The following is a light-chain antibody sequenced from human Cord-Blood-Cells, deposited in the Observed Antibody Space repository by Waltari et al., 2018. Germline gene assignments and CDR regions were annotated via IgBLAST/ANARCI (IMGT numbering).Light chain of an antibody. V-gene: IGKV3-11*01. CDR2: DAS. CDR3: QQRSNWPL. J-gene: IGKJ5*01. CDR1: QSVSSY. Sequence: EIVLTQSPATLSLSPGERDTLSCRASQSVSSYLAWYQQQPGQAPRLLIYDASNRATGIPARFSGSGSGTDFTLTISSLEPEDFAVYYCQQRSNWPLFGQGTRLDIK.